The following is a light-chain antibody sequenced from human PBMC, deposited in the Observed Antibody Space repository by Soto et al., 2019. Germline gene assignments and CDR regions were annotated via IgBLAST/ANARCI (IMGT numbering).Light chain of an antibody. CDR3: QPYHAWPPGT. CDR2: GAS. J-gene: IGKJ4*01. CDR1: QSVETF. Sequence: DIVMTQSPAILSVSPGERATLSFRASQSVETFLAWFQHKAGQAPRLLIFGASTRAAGVPARFSGGGSGTEFTLTIDSLRSEDFAVYFCQPYHAWPPGTFGGGTKVEIK. V-gene: IGKV3-15*01.